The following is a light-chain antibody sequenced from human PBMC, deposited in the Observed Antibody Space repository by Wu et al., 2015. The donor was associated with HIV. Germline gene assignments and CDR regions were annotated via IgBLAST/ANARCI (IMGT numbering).Light chain of an antibody. V-gene: IGKV3-11*01. CDR2: DAS. CDR3: QQYRRSPS. Sequence: ETVLTQSPATLSLSPGERATLSCRASQSVNIYLAWYQQKPGQAPRLLISDASNRATGILARFSGSGSGTGFTLTISRLEPEDFAVYYCQQYRRSPSFGGGTKVEIK. CDR1: QSVNIY. J-gene: IGKJ4*01.